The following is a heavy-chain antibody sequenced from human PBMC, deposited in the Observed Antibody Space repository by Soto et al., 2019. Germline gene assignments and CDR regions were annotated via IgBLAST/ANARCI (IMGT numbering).Heavy chain of an antibody. D-gene: IGHD1-7*01. J-gene: IGHJ4*02. CDR3: ARDWNYARSFDY. CDR2: LNGGTGQT. Sequence: ASVKVSCKASGYTFSTYGMHWVRQAPGQSLEWMGWLNGGTGQTRYSQRFQDRVIITRDTSASTGYMELSSLRSEDTAVYYCARDWNYARSFDYWGQGTLVTVSS. V-gene: IGHV1-3*01. CDR1: GYTFSTYG.